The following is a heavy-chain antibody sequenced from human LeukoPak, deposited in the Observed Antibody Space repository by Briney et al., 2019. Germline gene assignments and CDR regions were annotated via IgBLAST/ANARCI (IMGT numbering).Heavy chain of an antibody. Sequence: SETLSLTCTVSGGSTITHYWSWIRQTPGKGLERIGYIYYSGSTHYNPSLRSRVTMSIDTSKNQFSLRLISVTAADTAVYFCARVGFTRGHYNPRDAFDIWGQGTMVTVSS. CDR3: ARVGFTRGHYNPRDAFDI. V-gene: IGHV4-59*11. CDR1: GGSTITHY. D-gene: IGHD3-22*01. CDR2: IYYSGST. J-gene: IGHJ3*02.